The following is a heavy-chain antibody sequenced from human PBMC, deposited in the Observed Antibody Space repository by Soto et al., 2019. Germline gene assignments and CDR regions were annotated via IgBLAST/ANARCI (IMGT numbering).Heavy chain of an antibody. V-gene: IGHV3-30-3*01. CDR3: ARNDWMTGDYCYGMDV. CDR1: GFTFSSYA. CDR2: ISYDGSNK. D-gene: IGHD1-1*01. Sequence: GGSLRLSCAASGFTFSSYAMHWVRQAPGKGLEWVAVISYDGSNKYYADSVKGRFTISRDNSKNTLYLQMNSLRAEDTAVYYCARNDWMTGDYCYGMDVWGQGTTVTVSS. J-gene: IGHJ6*02.